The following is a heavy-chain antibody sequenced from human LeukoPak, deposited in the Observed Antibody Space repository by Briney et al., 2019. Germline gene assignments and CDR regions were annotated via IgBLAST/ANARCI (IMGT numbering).Heavy chain of an antibody. CDR2: IYHSGST. V-gene: IGHV4-4*02. D-gene: IGHD6-13*01. CDR3: ALMAAAGKNYYYMDV. CDR1: GGSISSSNW. Sequence: SETLSLTCAVSGGSISSSNWWSWVRQPPGKGLEWIGEIYHSGSTNYNPSLKSRVTISVDKSKNQFSLKLSSVTAADTAVYYCALMAAAGKNYYYMDVWGKGTTVTVSS. J-gene: IGHJ6*03.